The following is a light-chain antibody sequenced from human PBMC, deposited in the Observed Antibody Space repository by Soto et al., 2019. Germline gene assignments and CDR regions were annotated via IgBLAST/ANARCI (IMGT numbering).Light chain of an antibody. CDR2: GAS. CDR1: QSVSSIY. V-gene: IGKV3-20*01. CDR3: QQYGSSTET. J-gene: IGKJ2*01. Sequence: ESVLTQSPGTLSLSPGERATLSCRASQSVSSIYLAWYQQKPGQAPRLLIYGASSRANGIPDRFSGSGSGTDFTLTISRLEPEDFAVYYCQQYGSSTETFGQGTKLEIK.